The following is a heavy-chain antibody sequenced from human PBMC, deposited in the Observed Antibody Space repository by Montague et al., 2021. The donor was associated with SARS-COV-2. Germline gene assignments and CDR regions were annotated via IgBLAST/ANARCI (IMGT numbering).Heavy chain of an antibody. J-gene: IGHJ4*02. CDR3: ARAYSGSYYPNFDY. CDR2: ISSSSSYI. D-gene: IGHD1-26*01. Sequence: SLRHSCAASGFTFSSYSMNWVRQAPGKGLEWVSSISSSSSYIYYADSVKGRFTISRDNAKNSLYLQMNSLRAEDTAVYYCARAYSGSYYPNFDYWGQGTLVTVSS. CDR1: GFTFSSYS. V-gene: IGHV3-21*01.